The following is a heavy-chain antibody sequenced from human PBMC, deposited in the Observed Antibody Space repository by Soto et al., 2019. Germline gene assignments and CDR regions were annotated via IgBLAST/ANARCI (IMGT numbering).Heavy chain of an antibody. CDR1: GGSISSYY. CDR3: ARAPRSWFDLDSYYYYMDV. CDR2: IYYSGST. Sequence: SETLSLTCTVSGGSISSYYWSWIRQPPGKGLEWIGYIYYSGSTNYNPSLKSRVTISVDTSKNQFSLKLSSVTAADTAVYYCARAPRSWFDLDSYYYYMDVWGNGTTVTVSS. J-gene: IGHJ6*03. D-gene: IGHD6-13*01. V-gene: IGHV4-59*01.